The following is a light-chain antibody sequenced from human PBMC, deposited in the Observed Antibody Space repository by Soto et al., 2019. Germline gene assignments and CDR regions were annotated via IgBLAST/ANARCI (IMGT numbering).Light chain of an antibody. CDR1: SFNVGGNP. CDR3: ASWDDSLNGPV. V-gene: IGLV1-44*01. CDR2: TNT. J-gene: IGLJ1*01. Sequence: QSVLTQPPSASGTPGQRVTISCSGSSFNVGGNPVNWYQHVPTTAPKLLIYTNTQRPSGVPDRFSGSKSGTSASLAISGLQSEDEADYCCASWDDSLNGPVFGTGTKVTVL.